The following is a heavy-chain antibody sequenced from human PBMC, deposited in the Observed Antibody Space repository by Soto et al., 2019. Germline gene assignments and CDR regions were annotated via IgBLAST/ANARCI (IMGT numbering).Heavy chain of an antibody. CDR3: ARYLRVTREDDY. CDR1: GYSFTSYG. D-gene: IGHD4-17*01. Sequence: QIQLVQSGAEVKKPGASVKVSCKASGYSFTSYGISWVRQAPGQGLEWMGWISAYNGNTNYAQKFQGRVTMTTDTSTSTAYMELSSLRSDDTAMYYCARYLRVTREDDYWGQGTLVTVSS. V-gene: IGHV1-18*01. CDR2: ISAYNGNT. J-gene: IGHJ4*02.